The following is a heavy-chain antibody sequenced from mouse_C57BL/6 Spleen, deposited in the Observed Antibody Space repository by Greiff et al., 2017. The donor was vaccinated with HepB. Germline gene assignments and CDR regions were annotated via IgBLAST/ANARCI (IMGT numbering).Heavy chain of an antibody. CDR1: GYTFTDYE. CDR2: IDPETGGT. Sequence: QVQLQQSGAELVRPGASVTLSCKASGYTFTDYEMHWVKQTPVHGLEWIGAIDPETGGTAYNQKFKGKAILTADKSSSTAYMELRSLTYEASAVYYCTRSGYGPYFDYWGQGTTLTVSS. J-gene: IGHJ2*01. CDR3: TRSGYGPYFDY. V-gene: IGHV1-15*01. D-gene: IGHD3-1*01.